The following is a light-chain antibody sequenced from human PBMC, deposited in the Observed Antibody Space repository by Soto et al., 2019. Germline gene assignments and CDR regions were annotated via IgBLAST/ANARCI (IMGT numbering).Light chain of an antibody. J-gene: IGLJ1*01. V-gene: IGLV2-14*03. Sequence: QSVLTQPASVSGSPGQSITISCTGTSSDVGGYNYVSWYQHHPGKAPKLIIYDVSNRPSGVSIRFSGSKSDNTASLTISGLQPEDEADYHCSSYTTSXTRQIVFGTGTKVT. CDR2: DVS. CDR3: SSYTTSXTRQIV. CDR1: SSDVGGYNY.